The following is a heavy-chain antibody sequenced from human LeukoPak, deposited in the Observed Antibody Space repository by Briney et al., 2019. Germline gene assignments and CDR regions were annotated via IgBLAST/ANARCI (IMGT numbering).Heavy chain of an antibody. J-gene: IGHJ4*02. CDR3: AGSYYYGSGSYYLFDY. CDR2: ISAYNGNT. V-gene: IGHV1-18*01. D-gene: IGHD3-10*01. CDR1: GGTFSSYG. Sequence: ASVKVSCKASGGTFSSYGISWVRQAPGQGLEWMGWISAYNGNTNYAQKLQGRVTMTTDTSTSTAYMELRSLRSDDTAVYYCAGSYYYGSGSYYLFDYWGQGTLVTVSS.